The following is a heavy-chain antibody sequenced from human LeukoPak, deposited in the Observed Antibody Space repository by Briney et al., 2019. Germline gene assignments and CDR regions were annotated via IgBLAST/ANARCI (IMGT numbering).Heavy chain of an antibody. CDR2: IIASSGST. D-gene: IGHD5-12*01. J-gene: IGHJ4*02. Sequence: GGSLRLSCAPSGFSLSNYAMSWVRQAPGKGLEWVSLIIASSGSTVYADSVKGRFTISRDNSKNTLYLQTNSLRAEGTAVYYCAKGAYDYVEIGYFDHWGQGTLVTVSS. CDR1: GFSLSNYA. CDR3: AKGAYDYVEIGYFDH. V-gene: IGHV3-23*01.